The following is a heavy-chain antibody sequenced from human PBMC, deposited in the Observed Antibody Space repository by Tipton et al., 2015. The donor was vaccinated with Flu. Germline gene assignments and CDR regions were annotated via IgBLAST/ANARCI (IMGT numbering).Heavy chain of an antibody. J-gene: IGHJ5*02. V-gene: IGHV4-39*07. D-gene: IGHD3-3*01. CDR2: IYYSGST. CDR3: ARVSPGVESWFDP. CDR1: GGSISSSSYY. Sequence: TLSLTCTVSGGSISSSSYYWGWIRQPPGKGLEWIGSIYYSGSTYYNPSLKSRVTISVDKSKNQFSLKLSSVTAADTAVYYCARVSPGVESWFDPWGQGTLVTVSS.